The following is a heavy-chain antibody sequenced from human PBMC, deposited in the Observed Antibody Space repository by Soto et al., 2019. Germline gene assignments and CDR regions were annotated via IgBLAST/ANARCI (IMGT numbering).Heavy chain of an antibody. CDR2: VYSSGTT. CDR3: ARDIGSYAYAEGY. CDR1: GGPINSYW. J-gene: IGHJ4*02. Sequence: SETLSLTCSVSGGPINSYWWSWIRQPAGKGLEWIGRVYSSGTTDYNPSLNSRATMSVETSKNQFSLKLTSVTAADTAVYYCARDIGSYAYAEGYWGQGIQVTVSS. D-gene: IGHD2-2*01. V-gene: IGHV4-4*07.